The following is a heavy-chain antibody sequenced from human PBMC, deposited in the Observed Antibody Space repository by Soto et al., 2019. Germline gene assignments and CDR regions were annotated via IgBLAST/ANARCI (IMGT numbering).Heavy chain of an antibody. J-gene: IGHJ4*02. CDR1: GYSFTSYW. CDR3: ARQGISYCGGDCYLYYFDY. D-gene: IGHD2-21*02. Sequence: GESLKISCKGSGYSFTSYWIGWVRRMPGKGLEWMGIIYPGDSDTRYSPSFQGQVTISADKSISTAYLQWSSLKASDTAMYYCARQGISYCGGDCYLYYFDYWGQGTLVTVSS. V-gene: IGHV5-51*01. CDR2: IYPGDSDT.